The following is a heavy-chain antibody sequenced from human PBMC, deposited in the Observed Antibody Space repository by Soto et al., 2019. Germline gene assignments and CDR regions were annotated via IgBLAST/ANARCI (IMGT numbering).Heavy chain of an antibody. Sequence: GGSLRLSCAASGFTFRSFTMNWVRQAPGKGLEWVSTISSNSAYIYYTDALRGRFTISRDNAKNSLHLQMNSLRAEDTAVYYCSTDASPDSGDCGCFDVWGQGTPVTVSS. J-gene: IGHJ5*01. CDR3: STDASPDSGDCGCFDV. CDR2: ISSNSAYI. D-gene: IGHD6-25*01. CDR1: GFTFRSFT. V-gene: IGHV3-21*01.